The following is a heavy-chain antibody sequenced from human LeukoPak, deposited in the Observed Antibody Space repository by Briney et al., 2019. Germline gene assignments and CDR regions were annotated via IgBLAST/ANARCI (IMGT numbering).Heavy chain of an antibody. CDR3: ARATYYYDSSGSHLGY. D-gene: IGHD3-22*01. Sequence: PGRSLRLSCAASGFTFSSYAMHWVRQAPGKGLEWVAVISYDGSNKYYADSVKGRFTISRDNSKNTLYLHMNSLRAEDTAVYYCARATYYYDSSGSHLGYWGQGTLVTVSS. CDR1: GFTFSSYA. CDR2: ISYDGSNK. J-gene: IGHJ4*02. V-gene: IGHV3-30-3*01.